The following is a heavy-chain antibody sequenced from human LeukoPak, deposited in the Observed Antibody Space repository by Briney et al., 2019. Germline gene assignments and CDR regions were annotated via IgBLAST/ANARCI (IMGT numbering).Heavy chain of an antibody. J-gene: IGHJ6*03. V-gene: IGHV1-69*05. Sequence: PGSSVKVSCKASGGTFSSYAISWVRQAPGQGLEWTGRIIPIFGTANYAQKFQGRVTITTDESTSTAYMELSSLRSEDTAVYYCARAPHYYDSSGEYYYYYYMDVWGKGTTVTVSS. CDR3: ARAPHYYDSSGEYYYYYYMDV. CDR2: IIPIFGTA. D-gene: IGHD3-22*01. CDR1: GGTFSSYA.